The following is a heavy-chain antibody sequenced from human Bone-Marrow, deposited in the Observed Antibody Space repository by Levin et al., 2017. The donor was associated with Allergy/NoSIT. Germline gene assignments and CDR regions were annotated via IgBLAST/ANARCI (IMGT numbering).Heavy chain of an antibody. Sequence: SETLSLTCAVYGGSFSGYYWSWIRQPPGKGLEWIGEINHSGSTNYNPSLKSRVTISVDTSKNQFSLKLSSVTAADTAVYYCARGRIFFTIFGVATRGDNWFDPWGQGTLVTVSS. CDR3: ARGRIFFTIFGVATRGDNWFDP. V-gene: IGHV4-34*01. CDR2: INHSGST. J-gene: IGHJ5*02. CDR1: GGSFSGYY. D-gene: IGHD3-3*01.